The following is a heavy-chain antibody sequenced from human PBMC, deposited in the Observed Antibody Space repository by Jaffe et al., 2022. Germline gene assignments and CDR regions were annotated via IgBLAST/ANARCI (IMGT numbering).Heavy chain of an antibody. CDR2: ISAYNGDT. D-gene: IGHD6-19*01. CDR3: ARDVRTIAVAGTGDY. V-gene: IGHV1-18*01. CDR1: GYAFTSYG. J-gene: IGHJ4*02. Sequence: QVQLVQSGAEVKKSGASVKVSCKASGYAFTSYGITWVRQAPGQGLEWMGWISAYNGDTNYAQKLQGRVTMTTDTSTSTAYMELRSLRSDDTAVYYCARDVRTIAVAGTGDYWGQGTLVTVSS.